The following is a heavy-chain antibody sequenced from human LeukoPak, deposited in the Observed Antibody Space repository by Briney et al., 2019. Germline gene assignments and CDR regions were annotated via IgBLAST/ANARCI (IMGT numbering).Heavy chain of an antibody. J-gene: IGHJ5*02. V-gene: IGHV1-8*01. CDR1: GYTFTSYD. Sequence: AASVKVSCKASGYTFTSYDINWVRQATGQGLECMGWMNPNSGNTGYAQKFQGRVTMTRNTSISTAYMELSSLRSEDTAVYYCGTDNMGPNGLGHWGQGTPVTVSS. D-gene: IGHD2-8*01. CDR2: MNPNSGNT. CDR3: GTDNMGPNGLGH.